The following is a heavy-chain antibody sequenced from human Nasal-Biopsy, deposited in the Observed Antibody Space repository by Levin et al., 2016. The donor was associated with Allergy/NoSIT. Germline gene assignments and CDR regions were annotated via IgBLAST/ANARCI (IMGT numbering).Heavy chain of an antibody. V-gene: IGHV4-39*01. CDR2: IYSSGST. CDR1: GGSISSSSDY. J-gene: IGHJ4*02. Sequence: GSLRLSCTVSGGSISSSSDYWVWIRQPPGKGLEWIGSIYSSGSTSYNPSLKSRVTISVDTSKNQFSLKLSSVTAADTAVYYCARRPGSSPHFDYWGQGMLVTVSS. CDR3: ARRPGSSPHFDY.